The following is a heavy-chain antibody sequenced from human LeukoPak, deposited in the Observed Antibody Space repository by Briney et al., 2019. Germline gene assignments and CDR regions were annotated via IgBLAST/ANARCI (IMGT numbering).Heavy chain of an antibody. V-gene: IGHV3-66*01. Sequence: GGSLRLSCAASGFTVSTNYMSWVRQAPGKGLEWVSVIYSGGSTYYADSVKGRFTISRDNSKNTLYLQMNSLRAEDTAVYYCARDPRIAAAGKPPNFDYWGQGTLVTVSS. CDR2: IYSGGST. D-gene: IGHD6-13*01. CDR1: GFTVSTNY. J-gene: IGHJ4*02. CDR3: ARDPRIAAAGKPPNFDY.